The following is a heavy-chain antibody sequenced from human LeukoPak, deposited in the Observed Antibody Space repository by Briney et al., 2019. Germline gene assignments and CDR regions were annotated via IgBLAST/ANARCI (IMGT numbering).Heavy chain of an antibody. D-gene: IGHD2/OR15-2a*01. CDR2: ISCYDGET. CDR1: GYTFRSHG. CDR3: AKDPSNSIGRMTWFDP. Sequence: ASVKVSCKASGYTFRSHGISWVRQAPGQGLGWMGWISCYDGETKYAQKFQGRVTMITDTSTSTAYMELRSLRSDDTAVYYCAKDPSNSIGRMTWFDPWGQGTLVTVSS. J-gene: IGHJ5*02. V-gene: IGHV1-18*01.